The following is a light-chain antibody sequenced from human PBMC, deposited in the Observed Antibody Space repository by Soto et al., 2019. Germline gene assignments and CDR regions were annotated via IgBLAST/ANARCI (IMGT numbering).Light chain of an antibody. CDR2: DAS. CDR3: QQYNSYSPWT. V-gene: IGKV1-5*01. J-gene: IGKJ1*01. CDR1: QSISSW. Sequence: DIQMTQSPSTLSASVGDRVTITSRASQSISSWLAWYQQKPGKAPKLLIYDASSLESGVPSRFSGSGSGTEFTLTISSLQPDDFATYYCQQYNSYSPWTFGQGTKVEI.